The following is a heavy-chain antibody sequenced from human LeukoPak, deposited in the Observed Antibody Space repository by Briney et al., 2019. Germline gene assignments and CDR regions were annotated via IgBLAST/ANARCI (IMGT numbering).Heavy chain of an antibody. V-gene: IGHV3-43D*03. D-gene: IGHD6-13*01. CDR3: AKATSSWHEFDY. CDR2: ITWDADST. CDR1: GFTFDDYA. J-gene: IGHJ4*02. Sequence: GGSLRLSCAASGFTFDDYAMHWVRQAPGKGLEWVSLITWDADSTYYADSVKGRFTISRDNSKNSLYLQMNSLRAEDTALYYCAKATSSWHEFDYWGQGTLVTVSS.